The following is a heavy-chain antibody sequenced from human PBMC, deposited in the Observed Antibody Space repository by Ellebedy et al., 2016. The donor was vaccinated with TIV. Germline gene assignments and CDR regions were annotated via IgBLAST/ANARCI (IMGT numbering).Heavy chain of an antibody. CDR2: ISASGSS. CDR1: GDSISAYF. D-gene: IGHD6-6*01. Sequence: MPSETLSLTCTVSGDSISAYFWSWIRQPAGKGLEWIARISASGSSNYNPSLKSRVTMSVDTSKNQFSLILSSVTAADTAVYHCAREGGATRPLDYWGQGTLVTVSS. J-gene: IGHJ4*02. V-gene: IGHV4-4*07. CDR3: AREGGATRPLDY.